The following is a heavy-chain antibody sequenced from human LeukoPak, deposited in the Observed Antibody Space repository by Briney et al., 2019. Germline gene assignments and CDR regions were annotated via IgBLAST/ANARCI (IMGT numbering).Heavy chain of an antibody. CDR3: ARVGGYYHHDAFDI. D-gene: IGHD3-22*01. CDR2: IKQDGSEE. CDR1: GFTFSSYW. Sequence: PGGSLRLSCAASGFTFSSYWMSWVRQAPGKGLEWVANIKQDGSEEYYVDSVKGRFTISRDNAKNSLYLQMNSLRAEDTAVYYCARVGGYYHHDAFDIWGQGTMVTVSS. J-gene: IGHJ3*02. V-gene: IGHV3-7*01.